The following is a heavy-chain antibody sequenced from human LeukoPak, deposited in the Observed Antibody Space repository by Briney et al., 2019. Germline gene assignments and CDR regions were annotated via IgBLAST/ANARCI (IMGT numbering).Heavy chain of an antibody. J-gene: IGHJ3*02. V-gene: IGHV1-69*13. Sequence: SVKVSCKASGGTFSSYAISWVRQAPGQGLEWMGGIIPIFGTANYAQKFQGRVTITADESTSTAYMELSSLRSEDTAVYYCARPGRVSQAFDIWGQGTMVTVSS. D-gene: IGHD6-6*01. CDR1: GGTFSSYA. CDR2: IIPIFGTA. CDR3: ARPGRVSQAFDI.